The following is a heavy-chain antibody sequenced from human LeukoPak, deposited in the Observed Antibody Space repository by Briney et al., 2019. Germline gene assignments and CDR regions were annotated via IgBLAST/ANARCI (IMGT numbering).Heavy chain of an antibody. V-gene: IGHV1-2*02. J-gene: IGHJ4*02. CDR1: GYTFTVYY. CDR3: ARDVKVRGTSKYYFDY. Sequence: ASVRVSCMASGYTFTVYYMHWVRQAPGQGLEWMGWINPNSGGTNYAQKFQGRVTMTRDTSISTAYMELSRLRSDDTAVYYCARDVKVRGTSKYYFDYWGQGTLVTVSS. CDR2: INPNSGGT. D-gene: IGHD3-10*01.